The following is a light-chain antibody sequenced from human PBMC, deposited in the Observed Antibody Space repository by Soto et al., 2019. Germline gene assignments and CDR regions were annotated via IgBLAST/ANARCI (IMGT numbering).Light chain of an antibody. CDR3: QQSGSSPWT. V-gene: IGKV3-20*01. J-gene: IGKJ1*01. CDR1: QSISNN. CDR2: HAS. Sequence: EIVLTQSPATLSLSPVQRATRSVRTSQSISNNLTWFQKRPGQAPRLLIYHASNRAAGIPDRFIDRGSGTDFTLTISRLEPEDFAVYYCQQSGSSPWTFGQGTRWIS.